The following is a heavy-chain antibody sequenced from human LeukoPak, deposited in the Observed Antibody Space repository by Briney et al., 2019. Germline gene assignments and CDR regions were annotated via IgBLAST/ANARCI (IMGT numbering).Heavy chain of an antibody. J-gene: IGHJ4*02. V-gene: IGHV1-18*04. CDR2: ISAYNGNT. CDR3: ARDRGALPLTTFFDY. CDR1: GYTFSMYG. D-gene: IGHD3-16*01. Sequence: GASVKVSCTASGYTFSMYGVSWVRQAPGQGLEWMGWISAYNGNTKYAQRLQGRVTMATDTSTSTAYMELRSLRSDDTAVYYCARDRGALPLTTFFDYWGQGTLVTVSA.